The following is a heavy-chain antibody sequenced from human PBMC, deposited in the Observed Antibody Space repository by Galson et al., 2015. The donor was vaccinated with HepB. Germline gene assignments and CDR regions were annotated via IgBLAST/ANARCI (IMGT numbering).Heavy chain of an antibody. D-gene: IGHD4-11*01. V-gene: IGHV1-46*03. J-gene: IGHJ3*02. Sequence: SVKVSCKASGYTFTRSYMHWVRQAPGKGPEWMGIINPSGGSTSYAQKFQGRVTMTRDTSTSTVYMELSSLRSDDTAVYYCARDRGATVTMKPDAIDIWGQGTMVSVSS. CDR3: ARDRGATVTMKPDAIDI. CDR1: GYTFTRSY. CDR2: INPSGGST.